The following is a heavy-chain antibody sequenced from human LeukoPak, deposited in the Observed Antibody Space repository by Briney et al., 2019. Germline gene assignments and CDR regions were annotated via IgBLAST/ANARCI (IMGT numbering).Heavy chain of an antibody. CDR2: IIPIFDTG. D-gene: IGHD3-22*01. J-gene: IGHJ4*02. Sequence: SVKVSCKASGYTFSSYAISWVRQAPGQGLEWMGGIIPIFDTGNYAQNFQGRLTITADESTSTAYMELSSLRSEDTAVYYCAGTYYYDSSGYYFDYWGQGTLVTVSS. CDR1: GYTFSSYA. V-gene: IGHV1-69*13. CDR3: AGTYYYDSSGYYFDY.